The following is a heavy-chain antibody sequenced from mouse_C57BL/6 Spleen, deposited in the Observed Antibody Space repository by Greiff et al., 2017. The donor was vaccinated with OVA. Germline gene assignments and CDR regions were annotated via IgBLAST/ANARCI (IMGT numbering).Heavy chain of an antibody. CDR1: GFTFSDYY. Sequence: VQLKESEGGLVQPGSSMKLSCTASGFTFSDYYMAWVRQVPEKGLEWVANINYDGSSTYYLDSLKSRFIISRDNAKSILYLQMSSLKSEDTATYYCARDGTVVGDWYFDVWGTGTTVTVSS. V-gene: IGHV5-16*01. J-gene: IGHJ1*03. D-gene: IGHD1-1*01. CDR3: ARDGTVVGDWYFDV. CDR2: INYDGSST.